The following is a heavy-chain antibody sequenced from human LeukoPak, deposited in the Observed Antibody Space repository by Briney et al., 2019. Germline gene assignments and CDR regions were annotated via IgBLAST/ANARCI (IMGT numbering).Heavy chain of an antibody. CDR3: ARPEAGSGSPFLAY. V-gene: IGHV3-66*04. CDR2: IYSGGST. J-gene: IGHJ4*02. Sequence: GGSLRLSCAASGFTASSNHMSWVRQAPGKGLEWVSLIYSGGSTHYADSVKGRFTISRDNSKTTLYLQMNSLRAEDTAVYYCARPEAGSGSPFLAYWGQGTLVTVSS. D-gene: IGHD3-10*01. CDR1: GFTASSNH.